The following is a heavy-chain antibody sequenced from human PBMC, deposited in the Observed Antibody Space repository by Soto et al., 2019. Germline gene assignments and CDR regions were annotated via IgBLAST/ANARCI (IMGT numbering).Heavy chain of an antibody. J-gene: IGHJ3*02. CDR1: GFTFSSYA. CDR2: ISGSGGST. CDR3: AKSAARQFDHDAFDI. Sequence: EVQLLESGGGLVQPGGSLRLSCAASGFTFSSYAMSWLRQAPGKGLEWVSAISGSGGSTYYADSVKGRFTSSRDNSTNTLDLQMNSLRAEDTAVDYCAKSAARQFDHDAFDIWGQGTMVTVSS. V-gene: IGHV3-23*01. D-gene: IGHD6-6*01.